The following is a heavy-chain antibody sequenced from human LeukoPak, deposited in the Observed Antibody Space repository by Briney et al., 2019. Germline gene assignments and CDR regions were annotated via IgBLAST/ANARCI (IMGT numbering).Heavy chain of an antibody. CDR3: ARDPLTVIHLSPYYFDY. CDR1: GDSINTTDYF. D-gene: IGHD2-21*01. CDR2: IYYDGRT. V-gene: IGHV4-39*07. Sequence: SETLSLTCTVSGDSINTTDYFWGWIRQSPEKGLEWIASIYYDGRTYYNPSVKSRATISIDTSKNHFSLKVGPVTAADTAVYYCARDPLTVIHLSPYYFDYWGQGILVTVSS. J-gene: IGHJ4*02.